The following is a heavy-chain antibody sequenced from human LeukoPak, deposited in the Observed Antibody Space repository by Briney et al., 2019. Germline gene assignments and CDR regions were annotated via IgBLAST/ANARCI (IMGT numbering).Heavy chain of an antibody. V-gene: IGHV3-23*01. J-gene: IGHJ4*02. CDR1: GFTFSSYA. CDR2: ITGSSAST. CDR3: AKLDYYDTH. Sequence: PGGSLRLSCAASGFTFSSYAMSWVRQAPGKGLEWVSSITGSSASTYYADSVKGRFTISRDNSKNTLYLQMNSLRAEYMAVYFCAKLDYYDTHWGQGTLVTVSS. D-gene: IGHD3-22*01.